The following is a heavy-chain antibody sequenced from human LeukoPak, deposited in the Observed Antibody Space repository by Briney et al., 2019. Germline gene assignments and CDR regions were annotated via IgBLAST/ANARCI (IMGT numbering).Heavy chain of an antibody. J-gene: IGHJ4*02. CDR2: ISNDGTNK. CDR1: GLTFSRYG. V-gene: IGHV3-30*18. D-gene: IGHD3-22*01. CDR3: AKDWSGGYSSYIDY. Sequence: GRSLNLSCAASGLTFSRYGMHWVRQAPGKGLEWVAVISNDGTNKYSADSVKGRFTISRDNSKNTLYLQMNSLRGEDTAVYYCAKDWSGGYSSYIDYWGQGTLVTVSS.